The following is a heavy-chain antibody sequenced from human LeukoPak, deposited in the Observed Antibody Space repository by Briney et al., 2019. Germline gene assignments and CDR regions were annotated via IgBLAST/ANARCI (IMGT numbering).Heavy chain of an antibody. J-gene: IGHJ4*02. CDR1: GFSLSTSGVG. Sequence: SGPTLVNPTQTLTLTCTFSGFSLSTSGVGVGWIRQPPGKAREWLALIYWNDDKRYSPSLKSRLTITKDTSKNQVVLTMTNMDPVDTATYYCALPTGNYGSGSYAFDYWGQGTLVTVSA. CDR3: ALPTGNYGSGSYAFDY. V-gene: IGHV2-5*01. CDR2: IYWNDDK. D-gene: IGHD3-10*01.